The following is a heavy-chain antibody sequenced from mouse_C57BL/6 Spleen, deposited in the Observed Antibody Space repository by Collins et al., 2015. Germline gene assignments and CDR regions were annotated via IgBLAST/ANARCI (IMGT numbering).Heavy chain of an antibody. J-gene: IGHJ1*03. Sequence: QIQLVQSGPELKKPGETVKISCKASGYTFTTYGMSWVKQAPGKGLKWMGWINTYSGMPTYADDFMGRFAFSLETSASTAYLQINNLKNEDTATYFCARSRHYYGSSYDWYFDVWGTGTTVTVSS. CDR3: ARSRHYYGSSYDWYFDV. D-gene: IGHD1-1*01. V-gene: IGHV9-3*01. CDR1: GYTFTTYG. CDR2: INTYSGMP.